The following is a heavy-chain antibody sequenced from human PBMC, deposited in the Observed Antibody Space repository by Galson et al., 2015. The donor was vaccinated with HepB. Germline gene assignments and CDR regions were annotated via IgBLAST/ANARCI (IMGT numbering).Heavy chain of an antibody. J-gene: IGHJ5*02. D-gene: IGHD3-22*01. CDR2: ISAYNGNT. V-gene: IGHV1-18*04. CDR3: AGGWGYDCSSSNNWFDP. CDR1: GYSFTFYG. Sequence: SVKVSCKASGYSFTFYGISWVRQAPGQGLEWMGWISAYNGNTDYAQKFQGRVTMTTDTSTSTAYMELRSLRSDDTAVYYCAGGWGYDCSSSNNWFDPWGQGTLVTVSS.